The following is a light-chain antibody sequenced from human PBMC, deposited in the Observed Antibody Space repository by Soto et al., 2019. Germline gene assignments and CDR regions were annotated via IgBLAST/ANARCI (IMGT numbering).Light chain of an antibody. CDR3: CSYAGSRTLV. CDR1: SSDVGSYKF. J-gene: IGLJ2*01. Sequence: QSALTQPASVSGSPGQSITISCTGTSSDVGSYKFVSWYQQHPGKAPKLMIYEGSKRPSGVSKRFSGSKSGNTASLTISGLQAEDEADYYCCSYAGSRTLVFGGGTKLTVL. CDR2: EGS. V-gene: IGLV2-23*01.